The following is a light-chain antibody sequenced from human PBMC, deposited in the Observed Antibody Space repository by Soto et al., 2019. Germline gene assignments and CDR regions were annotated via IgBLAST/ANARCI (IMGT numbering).Light chain of an antibody. Sequence: DIQMTQSPSTLSASIGDTIIITCRASQDVSQSSAWYQHKPGKAPKLLIYKASSLESGVSSRFSGRGSGTEFTLTISSLQPDDFATYYCQHYNSYSEAFGQGTKVDIK. CDR3: QHYNSYSEA. V-gene: IGKV1-5*03. CDR2: KAS. CDR1: QDVSQS. J-gene: IGKJ1*01.